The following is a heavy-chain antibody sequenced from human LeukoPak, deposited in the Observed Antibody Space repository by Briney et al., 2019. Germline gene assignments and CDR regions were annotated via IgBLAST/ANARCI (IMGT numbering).Heavy chain of an antibody. CDR1: GGSISSYY. CDR2: MYSSGST. CDR3: ARVKEGYDI. J-gene: IGHJ4*02. V-gene: IGHV4-4*07. Sequence: SETLSLTCTVSGGSISSYYWTWIRQPAGKGLEWIGRMYSSGSTNQNPSLKSRLTMSVDTSKNQFSLRLSSVTAADTAVYYCARVKEGYDIWGQGTLVTVSS. D-gene: IGHD3-9*01.